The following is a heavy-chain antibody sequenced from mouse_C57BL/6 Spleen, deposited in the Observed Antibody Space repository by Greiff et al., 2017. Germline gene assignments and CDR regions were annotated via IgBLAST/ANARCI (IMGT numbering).Heavy chain of an antibody. D-gene: IGHD4-1*01. Sequence: QVQLQQSGAELAKPGASVKLSCKASGYTFTSYWMHWVKQRPGQGLEWIGYINPSSGYTKYNQKFKDKATLTADKSSSTAYMQLSSLTYEDSAVXYCARSEANWDDYFDYWGQGTTLTVS. J-gene: IGHJ2*01. CDR2: INPSSGYT. CDR1: GYTFTSYW. CDR3: ARSEANWDDYFDY. V-gene: IGHV1-7*01.